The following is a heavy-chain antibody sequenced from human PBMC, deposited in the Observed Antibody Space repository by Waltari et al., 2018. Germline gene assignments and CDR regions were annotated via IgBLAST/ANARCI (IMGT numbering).Heavy chain of an antibody. CDR3: EAVRERFDY. CDR1: GFTFSSYA. Sequence: EVQLLESGGGLVQPGGSLRLSCAASGFTFSSYALSWVRQAPGKWLEWVSAISCSGGSTYYADSVKGRFTISRDNSKNTLYLQMNSLRAEDTAVYYCEAVRERFDYWGQGTLVTVSS. CDR2: ISCSGGST. D-gene: IGHD3-10*01. J-gene: IGHJ4*02. V-gene: IGHV3-23*01.